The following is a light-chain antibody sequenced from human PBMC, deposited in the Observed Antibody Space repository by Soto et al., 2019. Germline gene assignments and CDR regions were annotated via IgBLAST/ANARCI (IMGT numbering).Light chain of an antibody. CDR3: QQYGAT. Sequence: ENVLTQSPGTLSLSPGESATLSCRASQSVSSTYLAWYQQKPGQSPRLLIYGASNRAAGIPDRFSGSGSGTDFTLTISRLEPEDFAVYYCQQYGATFGQGTKVDIK. CDR1: QSVSSTY. J-gene: IGKJ1*01. CDR2: GAS. V-gene: IGKV3-20*01.